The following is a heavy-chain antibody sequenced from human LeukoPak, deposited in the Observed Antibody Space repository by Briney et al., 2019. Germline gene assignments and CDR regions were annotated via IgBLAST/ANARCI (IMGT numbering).Heavy chain of an antibody. CDR1: GFTFSNYW. CDR2: INWNGGST. V-gene: IGHV3-20*04. D-gene: IGHD3-22*01. J-gene: IGHJ4*02. CDR3: ARHVVAVGFDY. Sequence: GGSLRLSCATSGFTFSNYWMHWVRQAPGKGLEWVSGINWNGGSTGYADSVKGRFTISRDNAKNSLCLQMNSLRAEDTAVYYCARHVVAVGFDYWGQGTLVTVSS.